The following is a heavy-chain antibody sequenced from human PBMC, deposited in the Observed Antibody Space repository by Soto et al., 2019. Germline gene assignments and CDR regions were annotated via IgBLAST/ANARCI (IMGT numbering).Heavy chain of an antibody. V-gene: IGHV3-23*01. J-gene: IGHJ4*02. CDR1: GFTFSSHA. Sequence: PGGSMRLSCAASGFTFSSHAMSWVRQAPGKGLEWVSAISRSGGSTYYADSVQGRFTISRDNSKNTLYLQMNSLRAEDTAVYYCATAGISMILVVDDYSGQGTLVTVSS. D-gene: IGHD3-22*01. CDR3: ATAGISMILVVDDY. CDR2: ISRSGGST.